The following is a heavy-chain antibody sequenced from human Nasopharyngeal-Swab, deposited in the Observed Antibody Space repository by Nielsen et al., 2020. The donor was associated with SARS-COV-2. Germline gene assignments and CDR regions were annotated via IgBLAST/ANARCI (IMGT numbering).Heavy chain of an antibody. CDR3: ARVPGYLYGMDV. V-gene: IGHV4-30-4*01. D-gene: IGHD3-16*02. CDR2: IYYSGST. Sequence: RQAPGKGLEWIGSIYYSGSTYYNPSLKSRVTISVATSKNQFSLKLSSVTAADTAVYYCARVPGYLYGMDVWGQGTTVTVSS. J-gene: IGHJ6*02.